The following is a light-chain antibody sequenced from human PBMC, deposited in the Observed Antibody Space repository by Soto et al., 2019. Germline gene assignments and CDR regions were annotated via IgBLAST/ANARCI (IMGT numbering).Light chain of an antibody. CDR1: SRDVGGYDY. Sequence: QSALTQPPSASRSPGQSVTISRTGTSRDVGGYDYVSWYQQHPGKAPKLMIYEVTIRPSGVSDRFSGSKSGNTASLTVSGLQAEDEADYYCSSYTGGNPSYVFGTGTKVTVL. J-gene: IGLJ1*01. CDR3: SSYTGGNPSYV. V-gene: IGLV2-8*01. CDR2: EVT.